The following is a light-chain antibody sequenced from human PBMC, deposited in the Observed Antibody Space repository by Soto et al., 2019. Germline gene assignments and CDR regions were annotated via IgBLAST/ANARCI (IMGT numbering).Light chain of an antibody. CDR1: QSVGSN. V-gene: IGKV3-15*01. Sequence: EIVMTQSPATLSVSPGERATLSCRASQSVGSNLAWYQQKPGQAPRLLISGASTRATGIPARFSGSGSGTEITLTISSLQSEDFAIYFCQQYNNWPPDRTFGQGTKVEIK. CDR3: QQYNNWPPDRT. CDR2: GAS. J-gene: IGKJ1*01.